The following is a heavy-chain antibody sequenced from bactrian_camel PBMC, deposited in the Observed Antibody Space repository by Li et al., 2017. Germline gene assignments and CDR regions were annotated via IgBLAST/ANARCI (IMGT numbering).Heavy chain of an antibody. CDR2: IYSGGGRI. CDR1: GVTHIPLC. J-gene: IGHJ4*01. V-gene: IGHV3S54*01. CDR3: GEGRGSRGEHCYSLNY. Sequence: HVQLVESGGGSVQAGGSLNLSCVASGVTHIPLCMAWYRQTPGKEREAVAAIYSGGGRIYYGDSVKGRFTLSKDNAKNTLYLQMDSLKSEDTAMYYCGEGRGSRGEHCYSLNYWGQGTQVTVS. D-gene: IGHD6*01.